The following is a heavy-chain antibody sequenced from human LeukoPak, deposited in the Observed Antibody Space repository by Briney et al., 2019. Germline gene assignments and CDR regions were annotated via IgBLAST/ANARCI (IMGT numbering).Heavy chain of an antibody. Sequence: SETLSLTCTVSGGSIRSYYWSWIRQPPGKGLEWIGYISYSGSTNFNPSLKSRVTISVDTSKNQFSLKLSSVTAADTAVYYCARDHVRQQLPDYWGQGTLVTVSS. V-gene: IGHV4-59*12. CDR1: GGSIRSYY. J-gene: IGHJ4*02. CDR3: ARDHVRQQLPDY. D-gene: IGHD6-13*01. CDR2: ISYSGST.